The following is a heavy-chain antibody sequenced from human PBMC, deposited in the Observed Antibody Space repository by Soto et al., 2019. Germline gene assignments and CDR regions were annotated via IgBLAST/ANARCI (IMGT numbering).Heavy chain of an antibody. D-gene: IGHD3-3*01. CDR2: ISSSSSTI. V-gene: IGHV3-48*02. CDR1: GFTFSSYS. Sequence: GGSLRLSCAASGFTFSSYSMNWVRQAPGKGLEWVSYISSSSSTIYYADSVKGRFTISRDNAKNSLYLQMNSLRDEDTAVYYCARDPHYDFWSGYPDMPYYFDYWGQGTLVTVSS. J-gene: IGHJ4*02. CDR3: ARDPHYDFWSGYPDMPYYFDY.